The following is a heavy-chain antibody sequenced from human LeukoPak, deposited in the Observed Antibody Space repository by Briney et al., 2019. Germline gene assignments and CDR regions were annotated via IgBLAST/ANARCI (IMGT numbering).Heavy chain of an antibody. V-gene: IGHV3-74*01. CDR1: GFTFSRYW. Sequence: GGSLRLSCEASGFTFSRYWMHWVRQAPGKGLVWVSRIKSDGRTNYADSVKGRFTISRDNAKNTVSLQMDSLRAEDTGVYYCARAPSEVGGYYPEYFRHWGQGTLVTVSS. CDR3: ARAPSEVGGYYPEYFRH. CDR2: IKSDGRT. D-gene: IGHD3-22*01. J-gene: IGHJ1*01.